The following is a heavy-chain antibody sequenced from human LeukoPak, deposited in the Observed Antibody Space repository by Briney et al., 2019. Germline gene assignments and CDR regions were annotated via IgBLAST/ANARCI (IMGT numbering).Heavy chain of an antibody. CDR2: ISAYNGNT. CDR3: ARNLLAIWFGESTFDY. V-gene: IGHV1-18*01. Sequence: GASVKVSCKASGYTFTSYGISWVRQAPGQGLEWMGWISAYNGNTNYAQKLQGRVTMTTDTSTSTAYMELRSLRSDDTAVYYCARNLLAIWFGESTFDYWGQGTLVTVSS. D-gene: IGHD3-10*01. CDR1: GYTFTSYG. J-gene: IGHJ4*02.